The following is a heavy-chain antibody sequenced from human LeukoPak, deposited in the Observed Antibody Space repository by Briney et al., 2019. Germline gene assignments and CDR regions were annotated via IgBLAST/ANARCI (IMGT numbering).Heavy chain of an antibody. V-gene: IGHV3-7*01. J-gene: IGHJ4*02. CDR1: GFTFSSYW. CDR3: GGFGYEAAVDL. Sequence: PGGSLRLSCAASGFTFSSYWMSWVRQAPGKGLEWVANIKQDGSEKYYVDSVKGRFTISRDNAKNLLYLQMNSLRGEDTALYYCGGFGYEAAVDLWGQGALVTVSS. CDR2: IKQDGSEK. D-gene: IGHD6-13*01.